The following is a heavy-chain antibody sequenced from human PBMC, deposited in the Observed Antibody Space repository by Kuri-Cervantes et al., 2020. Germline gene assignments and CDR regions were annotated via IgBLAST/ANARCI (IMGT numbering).Heavy chain of an antibody. J-gene: IGHJ4*02. CDR1: GFTFSSYD. D-gene: IGHD5-12*01. CDR3: ARGLATIDY. Sequence: GGSLRLSCAASGFTFSSYDMHWVRQAPGKGLEWVAVISYDGSNKYYADSVKGRFTISRDNSKNTLYLQMNSLRSDDTAIYYCARGLATIDYWGPGTLVTVSS. CDR2: ISYDGSNK. V-gene: IGHV3-30-3*01.